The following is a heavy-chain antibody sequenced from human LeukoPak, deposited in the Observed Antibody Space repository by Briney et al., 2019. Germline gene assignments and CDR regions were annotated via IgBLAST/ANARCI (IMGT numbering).Heavy chain of an antibody. D-gene: IGHD3-3*01. CDR1: GYTFTSYD. J-gene: IGHJ4*02. Sequence: ASVKVSCKASGYTFTSYDFNWVRQATGQGLEWMGWMSPNCGNTGYAQKFQGRVTMTSNTSISTAYMELSGLRSEDTAIYYCARGPPYYDFHHWGQGTLVTVSS. V-gene: IGHV1-8*01. CDR3: ARGPPYYDFHH. CDR2: MSPNCGNT.